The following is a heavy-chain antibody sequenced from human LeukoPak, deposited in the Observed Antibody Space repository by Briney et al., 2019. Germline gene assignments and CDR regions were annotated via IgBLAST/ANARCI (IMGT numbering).Heavy chain of an antibody. V-gene: IGHV3-23*01. J-gene: IGHJ4*02. D-gene: IGHD6-19*01. Sequence: GGSLRLSCAASGFTFSSYGMSWVRQAPGKGLEWVSAISGSGAGTYYADSVKGRFTISRDNSKNTLYLQMNSLRAEDTAVYYCAKSIAVAFYSWGQGTLVTVSS. CDR1: GFTFSSYG. CDR2: ISGSGAGT. CDR3: AKSIAVAFYS.